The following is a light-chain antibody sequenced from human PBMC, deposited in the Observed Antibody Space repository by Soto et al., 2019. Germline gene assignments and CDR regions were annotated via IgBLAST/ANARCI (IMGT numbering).Light chain of an antibody. CDR1: QSVSAY. V-gene: IGKV3-11*01. CDR2: DVS. J-gene: IGKJ4*01. Sequence: EVVLTQSPDALSLSPGERATVSCRASQSVSAYLVWYQQRPGQAPRLLIYDVSNRAPGIPDRFSGGGSGTDFTLSISSLQPEDSATYYCLSRFDWPTFGGGATLEIK. CDR3: LSRFDWPT.